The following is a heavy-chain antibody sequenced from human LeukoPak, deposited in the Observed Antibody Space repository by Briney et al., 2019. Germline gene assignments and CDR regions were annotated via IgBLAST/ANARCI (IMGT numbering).Heavy chain of an antibody. D-gene: IGHD6-13*01. V-gene: IGHV3-9*01. J-gene: IGHJ4*02. CDR3: AFGIAAAGAFDY. CDR1: GFTFDDYA. Sequence: GGSLRLSCAASGFTFDDYAMHWVRQAPGKGLEWVSGISWNSGSIGYADSVKGRFTISRDNAKNSLYLQMSSLRAEDTALYYCAFGIAAAGAFDYWGQGTLVTVSS. CDR2: ISWNSGSI.